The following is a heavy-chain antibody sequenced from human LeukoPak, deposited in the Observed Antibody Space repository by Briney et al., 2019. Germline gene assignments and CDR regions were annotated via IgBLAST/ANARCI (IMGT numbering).Heavy chain of an antibody. CDR3: ARVRGITMVRGVYYYFDY. CDR1: GGSFSGYY. J-gene: IGHJ4*02. D-gene: IGHD3-10*01. Sequence: SETLSLTCAVYGGSFSGYYWSWIRQPPGKGLEWIGEINHSGSTNYNPSLKSRVTISVDTSKNQFSLKLSSVTAADTAVYYCARVRGITMVRGVYYYFDYWGQGTLATVSS. V-gene: IGHV4-34*01. CDR2: INHSGST.